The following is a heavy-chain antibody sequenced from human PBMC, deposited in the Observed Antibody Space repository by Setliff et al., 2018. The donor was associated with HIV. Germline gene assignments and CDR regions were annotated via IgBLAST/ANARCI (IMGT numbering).Heavy chain of an antibody. Sequence: ASVKVSCKASGYTFTGYYMHRVRQAPGQGPEGLGRINPKSGGRRSAQKFQGRVSMTRDTAISKADMELSRLRSDDSAVYYCARLPFITIFGVLNGDDGFDIWGQGTMVTVSS. V-gene: IGHV1-2*06. J-gene: IGHJ3*02. CDR1: GYTFTGYY. D-gene: IGHD3-3*01. CDR3: ARLPFITIFGVLNGDDGFDI. CDR2: INPKSGGR.